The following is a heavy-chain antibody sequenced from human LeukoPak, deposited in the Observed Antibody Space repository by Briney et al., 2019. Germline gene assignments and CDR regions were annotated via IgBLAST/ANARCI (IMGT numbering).Heavy chain of an antibody. J-gene: IGHJ4*02. CDR1: GFTLSSYA. CDR3: ARANWNQLSYYFDY. CDR2: ISSSGSTI. D-gene: IGHD1-1*01. Sequence: PGGSLRLSCAASGFTLSSYAMSWIRQAPGKGLEWVSYISSSGSTIYYADSVKGRFTISRDNAKNSLYLQMNSLRAEDTAVYYCARANWNQLSYYFDYWGQGTLVTVSS. V-gene: IGHV3-11*04.